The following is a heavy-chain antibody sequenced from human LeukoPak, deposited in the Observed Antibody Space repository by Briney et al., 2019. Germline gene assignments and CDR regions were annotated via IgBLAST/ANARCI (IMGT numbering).Heavy chain of an antibody. J-gene: IGHJ6*03. CDR1: GFTFSSYS. CDR3: ARSSGSYPYYYYMDV. CDR2: ISSSSSYI. D-gene: IGHD3-10*01. V-gene: IGHV3-21*01. Sequence: GGSLRLSCAASGFTFSSYSMNWVRQAPGKGLEWVSSISSSSSYIYYADSVKGRFTISRDNAKNSLYLQMNSLRAEDTAVYYCARSSGSYPYYYYMDVWGKGTTVTVSS.